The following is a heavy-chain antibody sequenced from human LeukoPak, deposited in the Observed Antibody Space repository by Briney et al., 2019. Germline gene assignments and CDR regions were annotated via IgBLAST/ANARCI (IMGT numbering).Heavy chain of an antibody. Sequence: SETLSLTCSVSGGTISSSSYYWGWIRQPPGKGLEWIGSTYYSGNTYFNPSLKSRVTISVDTSKNQFSLKLNSVTAADTAVYYCARTPRDGYNSPYFDYWGQGTLVTVSS. CDR3: ARTPRDGYNSPYFDY. CDR1: GGTISSSSYY. CDR2: TYYSGNT. J-gene: IGHJ4*02. V-gene: IGHV4-39*01. D-gene: IGHD5-24*01.